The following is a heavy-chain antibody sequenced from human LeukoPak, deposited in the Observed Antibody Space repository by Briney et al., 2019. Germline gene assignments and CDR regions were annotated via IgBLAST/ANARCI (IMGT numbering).Heavy chain of an antibody. Sequence: GGSLRLSCTASGFSVSSNYMSWVRQAPGKGLEWVSVIYSGRSTYYADSVKGRVTISRDRSNNTLYLQMNSLRVVDTAVYYCANEELDYWGQGVLVTVSS. CDR1: GFSVSSNY. J-gene: IGHJ4*02. CDR3: ANEELDY. CDR2: IYSGRST. V-gene: IGHV3-66*01.